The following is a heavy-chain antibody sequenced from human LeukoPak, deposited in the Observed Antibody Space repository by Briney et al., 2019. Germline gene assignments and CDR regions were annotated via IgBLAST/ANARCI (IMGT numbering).Heavy chain of an antibody. D-gene: IGHD2-15*01. CDR1: GGSISSYY. V-gene: IGHV4-4*07. CDR3: ARGQRYCSGGSCYPVDY. Sequence: SETLSLTCTVSGGSISSYYWSWIRQPAGKGLEWIGRIYTGGGTNYNPSLKSRVTISVDTSKNQFSLKLSSATAADTAVYYCARGQRYCSGGSCYPVDYWGQGTLVTVSS. CDR2: IYTGGGT. J-gene: IGHJ4*02.